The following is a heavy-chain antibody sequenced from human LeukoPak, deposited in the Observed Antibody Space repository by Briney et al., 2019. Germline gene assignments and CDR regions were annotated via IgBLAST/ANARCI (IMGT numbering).Heavy chain of an antibody. V-gene: IGHV3-30*04. J-gene: IGHJ4*02. Sequence: TGGSLRLSCAASGFTFSSYAMHWVRQAPGKGLEWVAVISYDGSNKYYADSVKGRFTISRDNSKNTLYLQMNSLRAEDTAVYYCAKDGPTDYWGQGTLVTVSS. CDR2: ISYDGSNK. CDR1: GFTFSSYA. CDR3: AKDGPTDY.